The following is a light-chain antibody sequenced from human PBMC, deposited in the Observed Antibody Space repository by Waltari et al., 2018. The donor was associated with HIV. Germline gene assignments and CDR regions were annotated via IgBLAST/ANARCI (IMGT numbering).Light chain of an antibody. J-gene: IGKJ1*01. CDR1: QAIGND. CDR2: GAS. CDR3: LQDYNYPWT. V-gene: IGKV1-6*01. Sequence: AIQMTQSPPSLSASVGDRVTTTCRASQAIGNDLDWYQQKPGKAPKLLIYGASTLQSGVPSRFSGSGSGTDFTLTISRLQPEDFATYFCLQDYNYPWTFGQGTKVEIK.